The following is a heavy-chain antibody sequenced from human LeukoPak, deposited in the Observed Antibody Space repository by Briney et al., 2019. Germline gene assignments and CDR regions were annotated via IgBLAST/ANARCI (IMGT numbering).Heavy chain of an antibody. J-gene: IGHJ6*03. V-gene: IGHV3-20*04. CDR3: ARGGIAAADYYYYYMDV. D-gene: IGHD6-13*01. CDR1: GFTFDDYG. CDR2: INWNGGST. Sequence: QSGGSLRLSCATSGFTFDDYGMSWVRQAPGKGLEWVSGINWNGGSTGYADSVKGRFTISRDNAKNSLYLQMNSLRAEDTALYYCARGGIAAADYYYYYMDVWGKGTTVTVSS.